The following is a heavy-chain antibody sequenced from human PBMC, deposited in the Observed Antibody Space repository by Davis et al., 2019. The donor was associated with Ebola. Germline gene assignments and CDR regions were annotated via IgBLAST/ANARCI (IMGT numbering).Heavy chain of an antibody. J-gene: IGHJ5*02. CDR2: IIPIFGTP. V-gene: IGHV1-69*13. Sequence: SVKVSCKASGYTFTSYDINWVRQATGQGLQWLGGIIPIFGTPNYAQKFQGRVTITADESTTTAYMEVSSLRSEDTAVYYCAREEGRGFRHFDQWGQGTLVTVSS. CDR3: AREEGRGFRHFDQ. D-gene: IGHD3-10*01. CDR1: GYTFTSYD.